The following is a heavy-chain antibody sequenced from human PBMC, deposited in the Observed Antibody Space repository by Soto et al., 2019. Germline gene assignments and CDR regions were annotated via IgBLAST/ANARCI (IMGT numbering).Heavy chain of an antibody. V-gene: IGHV3-23*01. CDR2: IDPSGSGA. CDR3: AKRALRDFDY. Sequence: GGSLRLSCAASGFTFSNYVMAWVRQAPGKGLEWVSSIDPSGSGAYYADSVRGRLITSRDNSKSTLYLQMNSLWAEDTAVYYCAKRALRDFDYWGQGTLVTVSS. CDR1: GFTFSNYV. J-gene: IGHJ4*02.